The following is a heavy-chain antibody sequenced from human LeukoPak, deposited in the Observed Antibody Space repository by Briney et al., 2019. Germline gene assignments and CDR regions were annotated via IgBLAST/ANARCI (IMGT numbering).Heavy chain of an antibody. Sequence: GESLKISCKGSGYSSTSYWIGWVRQMPGKGLEWMGIIYPGDSDTRYSPSFQGQVTISADKSISTAYLQWSSLKASDTAMYYCARISSSQLEPPDYWGQGTLVTVSS. D-gene: IGHD1-1*01. CDR3: ARISSSQLEPPDY. J-gene: IGHJ4*02. CDR2: IYPGDSDT. V-gene: IGHV5-51*01. CDR1: GYSSTSYW.